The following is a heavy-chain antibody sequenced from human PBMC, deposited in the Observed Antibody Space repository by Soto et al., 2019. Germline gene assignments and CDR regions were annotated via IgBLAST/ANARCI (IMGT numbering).Heavy chain of an antibody. D-gene: IGHD2-8*01. CDR2: IIPIFGTA. CDR3: AREKWDCTNGVCYGVTTLTPGAFDP. CDR1: GGTFSSYA. J-gene: IGHJ5*02. V-gene: IGHV1-69*01. Sequence: QVQLVQSGAEVKKPGSSVKVSCKASGGTFSSYAISWVRQAPGQGLEWMGGIIPIFGTANYAQKFQGRVTITADESTSTAYRELSSLRSEDTAVYYCAREKWDCTNGVCYGVTTLTPGAFDPWGQETLITFSS.